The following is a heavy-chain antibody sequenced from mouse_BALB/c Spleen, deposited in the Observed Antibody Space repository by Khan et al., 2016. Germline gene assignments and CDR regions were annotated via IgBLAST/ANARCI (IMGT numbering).Heavy chain of an antibody. Sequence: VQLQQSGPELVKPGASVKVSCKASGYASTSYNMYWVKQSHGKSLEWIGYIDPYNGGTSYNQKLKGKATLTVDKYSVPASLHLNSLTSEDSAVYYGARSDYGYPSFDYWGQDTTLTVSS. V-gene: IGHV1S135*01. D-gene: IGHD1-2*01. CDR1: GYASTSYN. CDR2: IDPYNGGT. J-gene: IGHJ2*01. CDR3: ARSDYGYPSFDY.